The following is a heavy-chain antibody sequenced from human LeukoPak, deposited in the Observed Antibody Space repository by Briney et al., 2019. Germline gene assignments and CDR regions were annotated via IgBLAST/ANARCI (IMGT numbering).Heavy chain of an antibody. CDR3: ARGLCTSSSCYQGPFDF. V-gene: IGHV3-15*01. Sequence: GSLRLSCEGPGFIFSFAWMTWVRQASGKGLEWVGHFTNKTNGGTTDYAAPVKGRFIISRDDSKKTLYLQMNRLRTEDTAVYYCARGLCTSSSCYQGPFDFWGQGTLVTVSS. CDR1: GFIFSFAW. CDR2: FTNKTNGGTT. D-gene: IGHD2-2*01. J-gene: IGHJ4*02.